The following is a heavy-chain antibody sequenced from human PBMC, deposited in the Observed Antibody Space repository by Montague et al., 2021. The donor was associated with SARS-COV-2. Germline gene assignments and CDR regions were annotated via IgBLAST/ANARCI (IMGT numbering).Heavy chain of an antibody. CDR1: VFTFSIYA. V-gene: IGHV3-23*01. CDR2: FTGGNT. D-gene: IGHD2/OR15-2a*01. Sequence: SLRLSCAASVFTFSIYAMSWVRQAPGKGPQWVSTFTGGNTFYADSVKGRLTISRDNYKNTLYLQMNSLGAEDTAIYYCAKAEESGNYLSVGLDSWGPGTLVTVSS. CDR3: AKAEESGNYLSVGLDS. J-gene: IGHJ4*02.